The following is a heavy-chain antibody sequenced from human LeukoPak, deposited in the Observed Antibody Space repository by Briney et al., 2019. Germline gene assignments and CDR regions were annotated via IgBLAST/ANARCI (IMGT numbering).Heavy chain of an antibody. V-gene: IGHV4-59*01. CDR2: IYYSGST. CDR1: GGSISSYY. J-gene: IGHJ4*02. D-gene: IGHD6-13*01. Sequence: PSETLSLTCTVSGGSISSYYWSWIRQPPGKGLEWIGYIYYSGSTNHNPSLKSRVTISVDTSKNQFSLKLSSVTAADTAVYYCARSRSSWYPQEFNYWGQGTLVTVSS. CDR3: ARSRSSWYPQEFNY.